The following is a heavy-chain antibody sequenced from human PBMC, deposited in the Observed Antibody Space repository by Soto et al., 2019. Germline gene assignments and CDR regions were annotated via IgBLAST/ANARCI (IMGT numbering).Heavy chain of an antibody. Sequence: QVQLVQSGAEVKKPGASVKVSCKASGYTFTSYYMHWVRQAPGQGLEWMGIINPSGGSISYAQKFQGRVTMTRDTSTSTVYMGLSSLRSEDTAVYYCARVVYSGYDTFDYWGQGTLVTVSS. V-gene: IGHV1-46*03. CDR2: INPSGGSI. CDR3: ARVVYSGYDTFDY. D-gene: IGHD5-12*01. J-gene: IGHJ4*02. CDR1: GYTFTSYY.